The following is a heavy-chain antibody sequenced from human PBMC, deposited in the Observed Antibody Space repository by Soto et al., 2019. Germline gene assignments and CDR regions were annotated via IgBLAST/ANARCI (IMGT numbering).Heavy chain of an antibody. CDR2: IYYSGST. Sequence: SETLSLTCTVSGGSISSGGYYWSWIRQHPGKGLEWIGYIYYSGSTYYNPSLKSRVTISVDTSKNQFSLKLSSVTAADTAVYYCARGGGFITIFGVVILATFDYWGQGTLVTVSS. V-gene: IGHV4-31*03. J-gene: IGHJ4*02. CDR1: GGSISSGGYY. D-gene: IGHD3-3*01. CDR3: ARGGGFITIFGVVILATFDY.